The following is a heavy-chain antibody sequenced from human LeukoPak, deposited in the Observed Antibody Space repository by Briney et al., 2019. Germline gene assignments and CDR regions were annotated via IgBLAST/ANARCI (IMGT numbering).Heavy chain of an antibody. D-gene: IGHD6-13*01. CDR2: INHSGST. J-gene: IGHJ4*02. CDR3: ASLSSSWPEGDY. V-gene: IGHV4-34*01. CDR1: DASISSYY. Sequence: SETLSLTCTVSDASISSYYWSWIRQPPGKGLEWIGEINHSGSTNYNPSLKSRVTISVDTSKNQFSLKLSSVTAADTAVYYCASLSSSWPEGDYWGQGTLVTVSS.